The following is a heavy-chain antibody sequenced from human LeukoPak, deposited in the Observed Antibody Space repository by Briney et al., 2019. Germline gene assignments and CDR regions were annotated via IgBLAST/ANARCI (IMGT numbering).Heavy chain of an antibody. Sequence: SETLSLTCTVSGGSISTSNYYWGWIRQPPGKGLEWIGSIYYSGSTYYNPSLKSRVTISVDTSKNQFSLKLSSVTAADTAVYYCARVTAMVADYWGQGTLVTVSS. D-gene: IGHD5-18*01. V-gene: IGHV4-39*07. CDR2: IYYSGST. CDR1: GGSISTSNYY. J-gene: IGHJ4*02. CDR3: ARVTAMVADY.